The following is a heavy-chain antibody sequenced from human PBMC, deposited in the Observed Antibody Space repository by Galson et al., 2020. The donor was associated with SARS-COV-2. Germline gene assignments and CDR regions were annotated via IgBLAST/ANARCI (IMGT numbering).Heavy chain of an antibody. CDR1: GTSISSGSYS. V-gene: IGHV4-30-2*01. CDR2: ISHSGGT. CDR3: AKDQMGQYSDSRDYAFDG. Sequence: SETLSLTCAVSGTSISSGSYSWNWIRQPPGKGLEWIGYISHSGGTYYNPSLKSRVTISGDRSKNQFSLRLSSVTAADTAVYYCAKDQMGQYSDSRDYAFDGWGQGTMVTVSS. D-gene: IGHD3-22*01. J-gene: IGHJ3*01.